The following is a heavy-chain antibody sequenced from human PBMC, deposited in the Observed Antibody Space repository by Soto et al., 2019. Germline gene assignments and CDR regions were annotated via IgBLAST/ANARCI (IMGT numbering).Heavy chain of an antibody. D-gene: IGHD6-13*01. CDR3: ARDVGAPGVGGGGKYSSSKRGFWFDP. V-gene: IGHV3-48*02. J-gene: IGHJ5*02. Sequence: GGSLRLSCAASGFTFSSYSMNWVRQAPGKGLEWVSYISSSSSTIYYADSEKGRFTISRDNAKNSLYLQMNSLRDEDTAVYYCARDVGAPGVGGGGKYSSSKRGFWFDPWGQGTLVTVSS. CDR1: GFTFSSYS. CDR2: ISSSSSTI.